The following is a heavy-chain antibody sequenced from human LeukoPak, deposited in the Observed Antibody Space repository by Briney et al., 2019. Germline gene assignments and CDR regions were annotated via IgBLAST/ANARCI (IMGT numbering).Heavy chain of an antibody. Sequence: SETLSLTCTVSGGSISSYYWSWIRQPAGKGLEWIGRIYTSGSTNYNPSLKSRVTMSVDTSKNQFSLKLTSVTAADTAVYYCAREPYSSSLGLCWFDPWGQGTLVTVSS. D-gene: IGHD6-6*01. V-gene: IGHV4-4*07. J-gene: IGHJ5*02. CDR1: GGSISSYY. CDR2: IYTSGST. CDR3: AREPYSSSLGLCWFDP.